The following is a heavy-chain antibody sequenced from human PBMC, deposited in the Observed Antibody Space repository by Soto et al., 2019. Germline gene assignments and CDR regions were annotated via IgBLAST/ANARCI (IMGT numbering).Heavy chain of an antibody. V-gene: IGHV4-59*01. CDR3: ARDMVRGVNGMDV. Sequence: SETLSLTCAVSGGSISTYYWSWMRQPPGKGLEWIGYIYYSGSTNYNPSLKSRVTISVDTSKNQFSLKLSSVTAADTAVYYCARDMVRGVNGMDVWGQGTTVTVSS. CDR1: GGSISTYY. CDR2: IYYSGST. D-gene: IGHD3-10*01. J-gene: IGHJ6*02.